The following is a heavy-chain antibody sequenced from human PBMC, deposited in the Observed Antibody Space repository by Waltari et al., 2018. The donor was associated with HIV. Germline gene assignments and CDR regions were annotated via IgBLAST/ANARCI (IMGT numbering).Heavy chain of an antibody. CDR2: ISGSGGDT. CDR3: AKVGLSGRWLLRRPFYFDY. Sequence: LLESGGNLVQPGGSLTLSCVASGFTFSSYAMTGVRQAPGKGLEWVSGISGSGGDTLFADSVKGRFTISRDASTVYLSMNRLTAEDTAVYYCAKVGLSGRWLLRRPFYFDYWGQGILVTVSS. V-gene: IGHV3-23*01. D-gene: IGHD3-10*01. J-gene: IGHJ4*02. CDR1: GFTFSSYA.